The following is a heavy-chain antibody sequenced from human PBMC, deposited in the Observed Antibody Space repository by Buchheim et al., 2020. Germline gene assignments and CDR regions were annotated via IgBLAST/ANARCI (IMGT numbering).Heavy chain of an antibody. CDR1: GFTFRTYV. D-gene: IGHD3-22*01. CDR3: AKGDSGGYFDSGGYSY. V-gene: IGHV3-23*01. CDR2: ISGTGGST. J-gene: IGHJ4*02. Sequence: EVQVLESGGDLVQPGGSLRLSCAASGFTFRTYVMTWVRQAPGKGLEWVSAISGTGGSTYYADSVKGRFTISRDNSKNTVYLQMNSLRAEDTAVYFCAKGDSGGYFDSGGYSYWGQGTL.